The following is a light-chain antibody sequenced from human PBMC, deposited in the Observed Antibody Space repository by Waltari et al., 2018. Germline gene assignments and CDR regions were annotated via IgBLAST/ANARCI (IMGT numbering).Light chain of an antibody. J-gene: IGLJ1*01. V-gene: IGLV2-14*03. CDR1: SCAVGGYNY. Sequence: QSALTQPAYVSGSPGQSLTISCNGTSCAVGGYNYVAWFQQYPGKAPKLFIYDVTNRFAGVSNRFSGSKSGNTASLTISGLQAEDEADYYCDSYTSSVTRIFGTGTKVTVL. CDR3: DSYTSSVTRI. CDR2: DVT.